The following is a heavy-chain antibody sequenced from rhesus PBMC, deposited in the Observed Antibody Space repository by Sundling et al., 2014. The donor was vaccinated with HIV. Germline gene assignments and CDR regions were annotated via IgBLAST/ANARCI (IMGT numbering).Heavy chain of an antibody. J-gene: IGHJ6*01. Sequence: QVQLQESGPGVVKPSETLSLTCAVSAGSIDDSYRWSWIRQPPGKGLEWIGCIYGSSTSTNYNPSLKSRVTISKDTSKNQFSLRLSSVTAADTAVYYCARWTIFGLVIDRDYGLDSWGQGVVVTVSS. CDR2: IYGSSTST. CDR1: AGSIDDSYR. CDR3: ARWTIFGLVIDRDYGLDS. V-gene: IGHV4S10*01. D-gene: IGHD3-3*01.